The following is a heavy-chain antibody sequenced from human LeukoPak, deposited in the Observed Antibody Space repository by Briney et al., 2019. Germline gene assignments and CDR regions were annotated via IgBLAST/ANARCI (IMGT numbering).Heavy chain of an antibody. D-gene: IGHD2-15*01. CDR3: AREEYCSGGICYLGNAFDI. V-gene: IGHV4-34*01. CDR2: INHSGST. CDR1: GGSFSGYY. J-gene: IGHJ3*02. Sequence: PSETLSLTCAVYGGSFSGYYWSWLRQPPGKGLEWIGEINHSGSTNYNASLKSRVTISVDTSKNQFSLKLSSVTAADTAVYYCAREEYCSGGICYLGNAFDIWGQGTMVTVSS.